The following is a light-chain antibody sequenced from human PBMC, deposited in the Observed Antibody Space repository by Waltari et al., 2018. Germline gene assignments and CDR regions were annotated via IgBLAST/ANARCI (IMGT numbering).Light chain of an antibody. J-gene: IGKJ2*03. CDR3: QYYDKWYS. Sequence: EVVMTQSPATLAVSPGERATLSCRASQSVNNKLAWYQQKPGRAPRLLVYAVSTRAAGVPARFSGGGSGTEFTLTISSLQSEDFAIYYCQYYDKWYSFGQGTKLEIK. CDR1: QSVNNK. V-gene: IGKV3-15*01. CDR2: AVS.